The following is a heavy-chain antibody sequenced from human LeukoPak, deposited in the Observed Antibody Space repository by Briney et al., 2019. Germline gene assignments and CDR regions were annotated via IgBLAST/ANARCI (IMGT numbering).Heavy chain of an antibody. J-gene: IGHJ4*02. V-gene: IGHV3-15*01. D-gene: IGHD1-26*01. CDR3: TTYTSGSSYY. CDR1: GFTFSNAW. Sequence: GGSLRLSCAASGFTFSNAWMSWVRQAPGKGLEWVGRIKSQTDGGTTEYASAVKGRFTISRDDSKSTLFLQMNSLKTEDTAIYYCTTYTSGSSYYWGQGTLVTVSS. CDR2: IKSQTDGGTT.